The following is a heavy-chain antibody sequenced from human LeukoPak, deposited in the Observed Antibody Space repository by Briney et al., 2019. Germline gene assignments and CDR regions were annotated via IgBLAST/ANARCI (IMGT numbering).Heavy chain of an antibody. CDR1: GFTFSSYA. V-gene: IGHV3-23*01. CDR2: ISGSGGST. Sequence: GGSLRLSCVVSGFTFSSYAMSWVRQAPGKGLEWVSGISGSGGSTYYADSVKGRFTISRDNTKNTLYLQMNSLRAEDTAVYYCAKELDSSGYYSPFDYWGQETWSPSPQ. D-gene: IGHD3-22*01. J-gene: IGHJ4*01. CDR3: AKELDSSGYYSPFDY.